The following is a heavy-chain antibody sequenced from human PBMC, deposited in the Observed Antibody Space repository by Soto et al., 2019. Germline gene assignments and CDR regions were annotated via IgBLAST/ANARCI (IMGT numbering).Heavy chain of an antibody. Sequence: GGPLRPSCAASGFTFSGSAIHWVRQASGKGLEWVGRIRSKASTYATAYAASVKGRFTIFRDDSRNTAYLQMNSLKTEDTAVYYCTRVETSPFDYWGQGTLVNVTS. V-gene: IGHV3-73*01. D-gene: IGHD3-3*01. J-gene: IGHJ4*02. CDR1: GFTFSGSA. CDR3: TRVETSPFDY. CDR2: IRSKASTYAT.